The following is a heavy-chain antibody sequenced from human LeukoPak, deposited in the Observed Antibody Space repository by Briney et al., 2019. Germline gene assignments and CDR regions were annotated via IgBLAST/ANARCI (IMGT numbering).Heavy chain of an antibody. V-gene: IGHV3-74*01. D-gene: IGHD3-10*01. CDR3: VPFGELSPPFDY. Sequence: PGGSLRLSCAASGFTFSSYWMHWVRQAPGKGLVWVSRINSDGSSTSYADSVKGRFTISRDNAKNTLYLQMNSLRADDTAVYYCVPFGELSPPFDYWGQGTLVTVSS. CDR2: INSDGSST. CDR1: GFTFSSYW. J-gene: IGHJ4*02.